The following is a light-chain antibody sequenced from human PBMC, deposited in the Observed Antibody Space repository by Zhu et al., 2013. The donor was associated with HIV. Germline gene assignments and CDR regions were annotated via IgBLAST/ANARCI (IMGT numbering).Light chain of an antibody. CDR1: QTISTW. V-gene: IGKV1-5*01. Sequence: IQMTQSPSTLSASVGDRVTITCRASQTISTWLAWYQQKPGKAPKVLIYDASTLESGVPSRFSGFVSGTEFTLTITSLQPQDFATYYCHHVNDNPAFGPGTKVDXK. CDR3: HHVNDNPA. CDR2: DAS. J-gene: IGKJ3*01.